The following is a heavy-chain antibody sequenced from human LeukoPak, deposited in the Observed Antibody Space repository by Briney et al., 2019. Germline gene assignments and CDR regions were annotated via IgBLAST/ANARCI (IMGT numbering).Heavy chain of an antibody. D-gene: IGHD5-18*01. CDR3: AKDFRIQLWLMFDS. CDR2: IYNGGST. V-gene: IGHV4-61*08. Sequence: SQTLSLTCTVSGGSISSGDYYWSWIRQPPGKGLEWIGHIYNGGSTNYSPSLKSRVTISVDTSKNQFSLKLSSVTAADTAVYYCAKDFRIQLWLMFDSWGQGTLVTVSS. CDR1: GGSISSGDYY. J-gene: IGHJ4*02.